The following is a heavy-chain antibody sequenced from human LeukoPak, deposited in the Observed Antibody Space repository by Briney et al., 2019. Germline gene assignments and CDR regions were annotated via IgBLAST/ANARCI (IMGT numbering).Heavy chain of an antibody. CDR1: GFTVSNNY. Sequence: GGSLRLSCAASGFTVSNNYMSWVRQAPGKGLEWVSVIYSGGSTYYADSVKGRFTISRDNAKNSLYLQVNSLRAEDTALYYCAKDFLYESSGYFDYWGQGTLVTVSS. CDR3: AKDFLYESSGYFDY. CDR2: IYSGGST. J-gene: IGHJ4*02. V-gene: IGHV3-53*05. D-gene: IGHD3-22*01.